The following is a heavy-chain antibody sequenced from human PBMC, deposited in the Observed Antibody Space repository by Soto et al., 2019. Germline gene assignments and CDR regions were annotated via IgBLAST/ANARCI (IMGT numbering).Heavy chain of an antibody. CDR2: INPNSGGT. CDR1: GYTFTGYY. D-gene: IGHD4-4*01. V-gene: IGHV1-2*02. CDR3: ARARVTANAFDI. J-gene: IGHJ3*02. Sequence: ASVKVSCKASGYTFTGYYMHWVRQAPGQGLEWMGWINPNSGGTNYAQKFQGRVTMTRDTSISTAYMELSMLRADDTAVYYCARARVTANAFDIWGQGTMVTVSS.